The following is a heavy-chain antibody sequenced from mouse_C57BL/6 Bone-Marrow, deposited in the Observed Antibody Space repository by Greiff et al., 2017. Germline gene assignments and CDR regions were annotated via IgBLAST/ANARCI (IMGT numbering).Heavy chain of an antibody. CDR3: ARRGDYDPAWFAY. CDR1: GYTFTSYG. V-gene: IGHV1-81*01. CDR2: IYPRSGNT. Sequence: VQLVESGAELARPGASVKLSCKASGYTFTSYGISWVKQRTGQGLEWIGEIYPRSGNTYYNEKFKGKATLTADKSSSTAYMELRSLTSEDSAVYFCARRGDYDPAWFAYWGQGTLVTVSA. J-gene: IGHJ3*01. D-gene: IGHD2-4*01.